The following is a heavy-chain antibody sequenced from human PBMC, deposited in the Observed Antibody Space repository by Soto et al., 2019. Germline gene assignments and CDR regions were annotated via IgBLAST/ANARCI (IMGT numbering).Heavy chain of an antibody. CDR3: AKAGITIFGVVIKPAYYFDY. CDR1: GFTFSSYA. Sequence: GGSLRLSCASSGFTFSSYAMSWVRQAPGKGLEWVSAISGSGGSTYYADSVKGRFTISRDNSKNTLYLQMNSLRAEDTAVYYCAKAGITIFGVVIKPAYYFDYWGQGTLVTVSS. D-gene: IGHD3-3*01. J-gene: IGHJ4*02. V-gene: IGHV3-23*01. CDR2: ISGSGGST.